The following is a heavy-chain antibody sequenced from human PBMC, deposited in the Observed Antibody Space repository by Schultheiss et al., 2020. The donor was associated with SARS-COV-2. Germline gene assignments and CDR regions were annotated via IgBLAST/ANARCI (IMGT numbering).Heavy chain of an antibody. J-gene: IGHJ5*02. D-gene: IGHD2-15*01. V-gene: IGHV3-21*01. Sequence: GGSLRLSCAASGFTLSYYGMHWVRQAPGKGLEFVASIRSSGRDIYYADSMQGRFTVSRDNANNSLYLQMHSLRVEDTAVYYCVRDRSWWTPYNCFDLWGRGTLVTVSS. CDR1: GFTLSYYG. CDR3: VRDRSWWTPYNCFDL. CDR2: IRSSGRDI.